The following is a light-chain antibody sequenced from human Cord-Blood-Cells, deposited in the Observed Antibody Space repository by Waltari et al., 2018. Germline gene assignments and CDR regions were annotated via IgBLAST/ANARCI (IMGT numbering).Light chain of an antibody. J-gene: IGLJ1*01. CDR2: DVS. CDR1: SRDVGGYHY. Sequence: QSALTQPRSVSGSPGQSVTIPCTGTSRDVGGYHYVSWYQQHPGKAPKLRIYDVSKRPSGVLDSFSGPKSGDTASRAICGLQTGDEADYYCCSYAVSYTLYVFGTGTKVAVL. CDR3: CSYAVSYTLYV. V-gene: IGLV2-11*01.